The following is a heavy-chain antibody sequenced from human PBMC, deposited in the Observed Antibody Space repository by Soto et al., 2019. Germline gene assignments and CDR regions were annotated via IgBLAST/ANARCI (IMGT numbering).Heavy chain of an antibody. V-gene: IGHV3-15*07. Sequence: GGSLRLSCAASGFTFSNAWMNWVRQAPGKGLEWVGRIKSKTDGGTTDYAAPVKGRFTISRDDSKNTLYLQMNSLKTEDTAVYYCTTDGSLPYYYDSIGYLNYWGQGTLVTVSS. J-gene: IGHJ4*02. CDR2: IKSKTDGGTT. CDR1: GFTFSNAW. CDR3: TTDGSLPYYYDSIGYLNY. D-gene: IGHD3-22*01.